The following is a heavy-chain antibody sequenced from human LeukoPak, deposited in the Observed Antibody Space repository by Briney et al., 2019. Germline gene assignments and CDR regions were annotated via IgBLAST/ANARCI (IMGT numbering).Heavy chain of an antibody. CDR2: ISDSGSIT. CDR1: GFTFSSYA. Sequence: GGSLRLSCAASGFTFSSYAMGWVRQAPGKGLEWVSVISDSGSITYYADSVKGRFTISRDNSKNTLFLQMNSLRAEDTAVYYCAKDARRTSGWYFFDYWGQGTLVTVSS. J-gene: IGHJ4*02. D-gene: IGHD6-19*01. V-gene: IGHV3-23*01. CDR3: AKDARRTSGWYFFDY.